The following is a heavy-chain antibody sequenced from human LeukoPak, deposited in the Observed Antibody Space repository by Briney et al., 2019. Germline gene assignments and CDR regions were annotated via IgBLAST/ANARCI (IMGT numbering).Heavy chain of an antibody. V-gene: IGHV1-2*04. CDR3: ARSTCSGGSCYDY. CDR2: INPNSGGT. Sequence: ASVKVSCKASGYTFTSCYMHWVRQAPGQGLEWMGWINPNSGGTNYAQKFQGWVTMTRDTSISTAYMELSRPRSDDTAVYYCARSTCSGGSCYDYWGQGTLVTVSS. CDR1: GYTFTSCY. J-gene: IGHJ4*02. D-gene: IGHD2-15*01.